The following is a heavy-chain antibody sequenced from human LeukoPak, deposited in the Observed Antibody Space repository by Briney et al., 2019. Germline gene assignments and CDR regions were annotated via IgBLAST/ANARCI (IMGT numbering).Heavy chain of an antibody. D-gene: IGHD4-23*01. V-gene: IGHV3-30-3*01. CDR2: ISYDGSNK. J-gene: IGHJ4*02. CDR3: ARDRSTVVTSDFDY. CDR1: GFTFSSYA. Sequence: PGRSLRLSCAASGFTFSSYAMHWVRQAPGKGLEWVAVISYDGSNKYYADSVKGRFTISRDNAKNSLYLQMNSLRAEDTAVYYCARDRSTVVTSDFDYWGQGTLVTVSS.